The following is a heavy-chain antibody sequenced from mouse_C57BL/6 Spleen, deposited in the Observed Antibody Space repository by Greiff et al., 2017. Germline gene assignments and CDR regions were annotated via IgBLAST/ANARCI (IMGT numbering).Heavy chain of an antibody. CDR1: GYAFSSSW. CDR2: IYPGDGDT. CDR3: ARWDYDGTADY. D-gene: IGHD2-4*01. V-gene: IGHV1-82*01. Sequence: VKLMESGPELVKPGASVKISCKASGYAFSSSWMNWVKQRPGKGLEWIGRIYPGDGDTNYNGKFKGKATLTADKSSSTAYMQLSSLTSEDSAVYFCARWDYDGTADYWGQGTTLTVSS. J-gene: IGHJ2*01.